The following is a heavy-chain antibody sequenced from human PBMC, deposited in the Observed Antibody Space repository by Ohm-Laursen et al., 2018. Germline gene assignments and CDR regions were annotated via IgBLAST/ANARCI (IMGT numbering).Heavy chain of an antibody. CDR2: ISAYNGKT. J-gene: IGHJ6*02. CDR1: GYTFTSYG. Sequence: ASVKVSCKASGYTFTSYGISWVRQAPGQGLEWMGWISAYNGKTNYAQKLQGRVTMTTDTSTSTAYMEVSRMKSEDTAVYYCARCGYCSRTYGLDVWGQGTTVTVAS. CDR3: ARCGYCSRTYGLDV. V-gene: IGHV1-18*01. D-gene: IGHD2-2*03.